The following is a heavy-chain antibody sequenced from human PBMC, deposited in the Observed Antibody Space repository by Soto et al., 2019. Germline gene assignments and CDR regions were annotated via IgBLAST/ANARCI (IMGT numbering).Heavy chain of an antibody. J-gene: IGHJ5*02. CDR1: GCSISSGGYY. CDR3: ARYPLAGGTDWFDP. V-gene: IGHV4-31*03. D-gene: IGHD3-16*01. CDR2: IYYSGST. Sequence: ASETLSLTCTVSGCSISSGGYYWSWIRQHPGKGLEWIGYIYYSGSTYYNPSLKSRVTISVDTSKNQFSLKLSSVTAADTAVYYCARYPLAGGTDWFDPWGQGTLVTVS.